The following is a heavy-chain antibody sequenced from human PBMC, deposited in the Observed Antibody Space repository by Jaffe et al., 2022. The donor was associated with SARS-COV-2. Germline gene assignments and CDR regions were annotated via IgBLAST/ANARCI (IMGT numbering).Heavy chain of an antibody. J-gene: IGHJ3*01. Sequence: QLQMQESGPGLVKPSETLSLTCTVSGGSFSSNTYYWGWIRQPPGKGLEWIGNIYYNGNTDYNPSLKSRVSISVDTSKNQFSLKLSSVTAADTSVYFCARRPDTHYFDGVGPRGGFDVWGRGTVVTVS. CDR1: GGSFSSNTYY. V-gene: IGHV4-39*01. D-gene: IGHD3-22*01. CDR3: ARRPDTHYFDGVGPRGGFDV. CDR2: IYYNGNT.